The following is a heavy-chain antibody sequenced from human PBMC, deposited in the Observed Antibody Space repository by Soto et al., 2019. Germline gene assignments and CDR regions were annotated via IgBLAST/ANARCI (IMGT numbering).Heavy chain of an antibody. CDR2: MYYIGSP. J-gene: IGHJ6*03. CDR3: ARILSAPPDYFYYYMDA. D-gene: IGHD3-3*01. CDR1: GGFITSSY. V-gene: IGHV4-59*08. Sequence: SETLSLTCSVSGGFITSSYWTWIRQSPGKGLEYIGYMYYIGSPYYNPSLKSRVTISSDTSKNQFSLTLTSVTAADTGVYYCARILSAPPDYFYYYMDAWGTGTTVTVSS.